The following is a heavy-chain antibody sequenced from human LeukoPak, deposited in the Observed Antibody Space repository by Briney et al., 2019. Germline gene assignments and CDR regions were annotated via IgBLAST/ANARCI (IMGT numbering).Heavy chain of an antibody. CDR3: ARHPPRDGSAFDY. Sequence: GSLRLSCAASGFTFSSYWMNWLRQPPGKGLEWIASMYYSGTTFYSPSLKSRVTISVDTSKNQLSLKLGSVTAADTAVYYCARHPPRDGSAFDYWGQGTLVTVSS. J-gene: IGHJ4*02. CDR1: GFTFSSYW. V-gene: IGHV4-39*01. CDR2: MYYSGTT.